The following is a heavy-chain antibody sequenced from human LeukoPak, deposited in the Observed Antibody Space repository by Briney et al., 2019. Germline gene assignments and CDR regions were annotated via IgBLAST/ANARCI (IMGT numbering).Heavy chain of an antibody. J-gene: IGHJ5*02. D-gene: IGHD6-19*01. CDR1: GASISNGSYY. Sequence: ASQTLSLTCTVSGASISNGSYYWSWIRQPAGKGLEWIGRVYTSGSTNYNPSLNNRVTISLDTSKNHFSLKLTSVTAADTAVYYCARLESSGWHRGFWFDPWGQGTLVTVSS. V-gene: IGHV4-61*02. CDR3: ARLESSGWHRGFWFDP. CDR2: VYTSGST.